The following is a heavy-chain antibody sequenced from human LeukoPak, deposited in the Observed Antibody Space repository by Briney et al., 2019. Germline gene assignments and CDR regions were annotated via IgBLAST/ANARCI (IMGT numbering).Heavy chain of an antibody. CDR1: GFTFSNYY. Sequence: GGSLRLSCAASGFTFSNYYMSWIRQAPGKGLEWVSYISTSSSYTNYADSVKGRFTISRDNAKNSLYLQMNSLRAEDTAVYYCARTSSSVLDYWGQGTLVTVSS. D-gene: IGHD5/OR15-5a*01. J-gene: IGHJ4*02. V-gene: IGHV3-11*06. CDR2: ISTSSSYT. CDR3: ARTSSSVLDY.